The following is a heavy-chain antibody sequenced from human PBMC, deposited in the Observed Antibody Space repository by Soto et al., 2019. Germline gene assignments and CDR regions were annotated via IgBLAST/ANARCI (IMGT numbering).Heavy chain of an antibody. CDR3: AKAEARLVGDYGYDY. D-gene: IGHD4-17*01. CDR2: ISWNSGSI. J-gene: IGHJ4*02. Sequence: GGSLRLSCAASGFTFDDYAMHWVRQAPGKGLEWVSGISWNSGSIGYADSVKGRFTISRDNAKNSLYLQMNSLRAEDTALYYCAKAEARLVGDYGYDYWGQGTLVTVSS. CDR1: GFTFDDYA. V-gene: IGHV3-9*01.